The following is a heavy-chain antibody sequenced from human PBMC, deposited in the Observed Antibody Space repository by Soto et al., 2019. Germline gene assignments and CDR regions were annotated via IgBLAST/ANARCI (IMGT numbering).Heavy chain of an antibody. CDR3: ARRGSGSYYAY. CDR1: GFTFSSYA. J-gene: IGHJ4*02. V-gene: IGHV3-23*01. Sequence: EVQLLESGGGLVQPGGSLRLSCAASGFTFSSYAMRWVRQAPVKGLEWVSAISGSGDSTYYADSVKGRFTISRDNSKNKLYLQMNSLRAEDTAVYYCARRGSGSYYAYWGQGTLVTVSS. CDR2: ISGSGDST. D-gene: IGHD1-26*01.